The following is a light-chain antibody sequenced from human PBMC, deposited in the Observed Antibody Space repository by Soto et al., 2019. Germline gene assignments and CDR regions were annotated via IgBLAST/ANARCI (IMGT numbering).Light chain of an antibody. CDR1: QNINHY. CDR2: AAS. Sequence: DIQMTQSPSALSASLRDRVTITCRASQNINHYLNWYQQKPGKAPKLLIYAASSLQSGVPSRFSGSGSETEFTLTISSLQPEDFATYYCQQSYTTPRTFGQGTKVDIK. CDR3: QQSYTTPRT. J-gene: IGKJ1*01. V-gene: IGKV1-39*01.